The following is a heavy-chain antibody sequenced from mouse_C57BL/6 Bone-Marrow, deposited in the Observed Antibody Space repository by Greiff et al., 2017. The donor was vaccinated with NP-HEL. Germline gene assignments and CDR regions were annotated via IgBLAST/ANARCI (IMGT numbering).Heavy chain of an antibody. D-gene: IGHD1-1*01. CDR3: ARERAFITTVYYFAY. J-gene: IGHJ2*01. CDR1: GYTFTDYY. Sequence: VQLQQSGPELVKPGASVKISCKASGYTFTDYYINWVKQRPGQGLEWIGWIFPGSGSTYYNEKFKGKATLTVDKSSSTAYMLLSSLTSEDSAVYFCARERAFITTVYYFAYWGQGTTLTVSS. V-gene: IGHV1-75*01. CDR2: IFPGSGST.